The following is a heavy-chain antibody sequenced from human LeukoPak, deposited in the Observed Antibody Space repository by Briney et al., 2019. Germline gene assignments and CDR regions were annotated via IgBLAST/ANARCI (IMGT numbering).Heavy chain of an antibody. CDR2: FYYSGST. D-gene: IGHD1-26*01. J-gene: IGHJ4*02. CDR1: GGSISSRSYY. CDR3: ARFGGTYYGDFDY. V-gene: IGHV4-39*01. Sequence: SETLSLTCAVSGGSISSRSYYWGWIRQPPGKGLEWIGSFYYSGSTYYNPSLKSRVTISVDTSKNQFSLKLSSVTAADTAVYDCARFGGTYYGDFDYWGQGTLVTVSS.